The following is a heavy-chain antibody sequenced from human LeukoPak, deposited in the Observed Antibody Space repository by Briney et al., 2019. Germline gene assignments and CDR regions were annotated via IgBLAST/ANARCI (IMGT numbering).Heavy chain of an antibody. D-gene: IGHD3-3*01. J-gene: IGHJ5*02. CDR1: GFTFSSYG. CDR3: ARGNRDTIFGVVVYNWFDP. V-gene: IGHV3-33*01. CDR2: IWDDGSNK. Sequence: GGSLRLSCAASGFTFSSYGMHWVRQAPGKGLEWVAVIWDDGSNKYYADSVKGRFTISRDNSKNTLYLQMNSLRAEDTAVYYCARGNRDTIFGVVVYNWFDPWGQGTLVTVSS.